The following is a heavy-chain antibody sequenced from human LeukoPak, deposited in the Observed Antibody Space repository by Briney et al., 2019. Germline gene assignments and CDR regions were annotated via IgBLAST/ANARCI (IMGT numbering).Heavy chain of an antibody. D-gene: IGHD6-13*01. CDR3: ASGRQLGY. Sequence: GGSLRLSCAASGVTFSNYWMSWVRQAPGKGLEWVADIKEDGSEKYYVDSVKGRFTISRDNARNSLYLQMNSLRAEDTAAYYCASGRQLGYWGQGTLVTVSS. J-gene: IGHJ4*02. CDR1: GVTFSNYW. V-gene: IGHV3-7*01. CDR2: IKEDGSEK.